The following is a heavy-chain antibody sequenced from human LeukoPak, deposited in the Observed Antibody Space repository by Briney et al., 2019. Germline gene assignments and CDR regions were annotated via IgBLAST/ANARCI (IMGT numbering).Heavy chain of an antibody. CDR2: ISWNSGSI. Sequence: PGRSLRLSCAASGFTFDDYAMHWVRQAPGKGLEWVSGISWNSGSIGYADSVKGRFTISRDNAKNTLYLQMNSLRAEDTAVYYCARVGSGSDCSGGSCRYYYYGMDVWGQGTTVTVSS. CDR1: GFTFDDYA. CDR3: ARVGSGSDCSGGSCRYYYYGMDV. J-gene: IGHJ6*02. D-gene: IGHD2-15*01. V-gene: IGHV3-9*01.